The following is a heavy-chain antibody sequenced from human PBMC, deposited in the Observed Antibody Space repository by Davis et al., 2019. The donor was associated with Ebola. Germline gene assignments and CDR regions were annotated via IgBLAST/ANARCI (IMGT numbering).Heavy chain of an antibody. D-gene: IGHD3-10*01. V-gene: IGHV3-48*03. Sequence: PGGSRRLSCAPSGFTSSSYEMNWVRQAPGKGLAWVSYISSSGSTISYADSVKGRFTIPRDNSKNSLYLQRNSLRTEDTALYYCAKDFSNGSGSYSDYWGQGTLVTVSS. CDR3: AKDFSNGSGSYSDY. CDR2: ISSSGSTI. CDR1: GFTSSSYE. J-gene: IGHJ4*02.